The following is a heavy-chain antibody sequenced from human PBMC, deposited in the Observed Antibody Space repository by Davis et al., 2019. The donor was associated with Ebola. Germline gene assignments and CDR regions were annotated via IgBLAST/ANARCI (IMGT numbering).Heavy chain of an antibody. V-gene: IGHV4-30-2*01. CDR1: GGSISSGGYY. CDR2: IYHSGTP. D-gene: IGHD2-21*01. CDR3: ARDDGCDLDY. J-gene: IGHJ4*02. Sequence: LRLSCAVSGGSISSGGYYWSWIRQPQGMGLEWIGYIYHSGTPYYNPSLKSRITISEDRSKNQFSLKLSSVTAADTAVYSCARDDGCDLDYWGQGTLVTVSS.